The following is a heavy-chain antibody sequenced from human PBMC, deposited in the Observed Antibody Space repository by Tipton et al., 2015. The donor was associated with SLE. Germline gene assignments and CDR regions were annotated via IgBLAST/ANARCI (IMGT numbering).Heavy chain of an antibody. CDR1: GGSISSSNW. Sequence: TLSLTCAVSGGSISSSNWWSWVRQPPGKGLEWIGEIYHSGTTNYNPSLKSRVTISVAKSKNQFSRKLRSLTAADTAVYYCARHAGDYAYFDSWGQGTLVTVSS. V-gene: IGHV4-4*02. J-gene: IGHJ4*02. D-gene: IGHD4-17*01. CDR3: ARHAGDYAYFDS. CDR2: IYHSGTT.